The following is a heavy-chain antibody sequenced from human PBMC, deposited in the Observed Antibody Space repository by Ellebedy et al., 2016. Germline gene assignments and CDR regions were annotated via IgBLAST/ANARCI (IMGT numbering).Heavy chain of an antibody. CDR3: ARYNCGGECYGFDY. Sequence: SETLSLTCAVSGGSISSYNWAWIRQPPGKGLDWIGNIYYDGNTNYNPSLKSRVTISVDTSKKQLILKVTSVTAADSAVYYCARYNCGGECYGFDYWGQGTPVTVSS. D-gene: IGHD2-21*01. CDR1: GGSISSYN. J-gene: IGHJ4*02. CDR2: IYYDGNT. V-gene: IGHV4-59*08.